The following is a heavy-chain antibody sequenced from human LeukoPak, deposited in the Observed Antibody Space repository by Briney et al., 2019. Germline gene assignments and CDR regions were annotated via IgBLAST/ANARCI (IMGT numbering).Heavy chain of an antibody. CDR1: GFTFSSYA. V-gene: IGHV3-23*01. D-gene: IGHD3-22*01. Sequence: GGSLRLSCAASGFTFSSYAMSWVRQAPGKGLEWVSAISGSGGSTYYADPVKGRFTISRDNSKNTLYLQMNSLRAEDTAVYYCAKDRRVVVIELFDPWGQGTLVTVFS. CDR2: ISGSGGST. J-gene: IGHJ5*02. CDR3: AKDRRVVVIELFDP.